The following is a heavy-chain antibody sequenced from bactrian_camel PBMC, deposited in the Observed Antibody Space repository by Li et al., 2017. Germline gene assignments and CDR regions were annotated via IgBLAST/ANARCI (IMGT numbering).Heavy chain of an antibody. D-gene: IGHD3*01. J-gene: IGHJ4*01. CDR1: GDINRRRCG. Sequence: HVQLVESGGGSVQAGGSLQLSCEASGDINRRRCGMGWFRQAPGQEREAVAGINSDGSTNYAESAKGRFTISRDNAKNTLYLQMASLKPEDTAMYYCVADEDLYGLVHVCFQRLPSSKYLGQGTQVTVS. CDR2: INSDGST. V-gene: IGHV3S53*01.